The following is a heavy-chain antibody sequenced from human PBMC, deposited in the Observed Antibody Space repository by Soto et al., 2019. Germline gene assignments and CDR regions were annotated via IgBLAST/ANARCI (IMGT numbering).Heavy chain of an antibody. CDR3: ARDLRLGKRIVATITWGVDNWFDP. J-gene: IGHJ5*02. V-gene: IGHV1-69*13. CDR2: IIPIFGTA. Sequence: ASVKVSCKASGGTFSSYAISWVRQAPGQGLEWMGGIIPIFGTANYAQKFQGRVTITADESTSTAYMELSSLRSEDTAVYYCARDLRLGKRIVATITWGVDNWFDPWGQGTLVTVSS. D-gene: IGHD5-12*01. CDR1: GGTFSSYA.